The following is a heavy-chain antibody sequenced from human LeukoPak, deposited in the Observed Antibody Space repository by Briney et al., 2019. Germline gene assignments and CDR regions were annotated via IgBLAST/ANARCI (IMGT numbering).Heavy chain of an antibody. CDR1: GFTFSSYE. CDR2: ISSSGSTL. V-gene: IGHV3-48*03. Sequence: GGSLRLSCAASGFTFSSYEMNWVRQAPGKGLEWVSYISSSGSTLYYADSVKGRFTISRDNAKNSLYLQMNSLRAEDTAVYYCARERVYQLLNYYYYYGMDVWGKGTTVTVSS. J-gene: IGHJ6*04. CDR3: ARERVYQLLNYYYYYGMDV. D-gene: IGHD2-2*01.